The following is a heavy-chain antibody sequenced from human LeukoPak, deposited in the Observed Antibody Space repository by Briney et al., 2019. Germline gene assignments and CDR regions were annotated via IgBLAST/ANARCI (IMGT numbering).Heavy chain of an antibody. CDR2: FDPEDGET. V-gene: IGHV1-24*01. CDR3: ARAGYDSSGYYYKYYFDY. Sequence: GASVKVSCKVSGYTLTELSMHWVRQAPGKGLEWMGGFDPEDGETIYAQKFQGRVTMTEDTSTDTAYMELSSLRSEDTAVYYCARAGYDSSGYYYKYYFDYWGQGTLVTVSS. J-gene: IGHJ4*02. CDR1: GYTLTELS. D-gene: IGHD3-22*01.